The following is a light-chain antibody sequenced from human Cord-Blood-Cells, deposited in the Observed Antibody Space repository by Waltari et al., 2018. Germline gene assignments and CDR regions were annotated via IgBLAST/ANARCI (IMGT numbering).Light chain of an antibody. J-gene: IGLJ3*02. Sequence: QSALTQPASVSGSPGKSITISCPGPSSDVGGSTYISWYKQHPGKAPKLMIYDVSNRPSGVSNRFSGSKSGNTASLTISGLQAEDEADYYCSSYTSSSTWVFGGGTKLTVL. CDR1: SSDVGGSTY. CDR2: DVS. V-gene: IGLV2-14*03. CDR3: SSYTSSSTWV.